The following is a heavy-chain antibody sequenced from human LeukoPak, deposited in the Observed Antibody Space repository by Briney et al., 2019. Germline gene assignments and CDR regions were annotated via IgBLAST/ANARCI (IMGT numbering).Heavy chain of an antibody. D-gene: IGHD3-22*01. V-gene: IGHV4-34*01. Sequence: SETLSLTCAVYGGSLSVYYWNWIRQPPGKGLEWIGEINHSGSTNYNPSLKSRVTISADTSKNQFSLKLSSVTAADTAVYYCARLYYYDSSGYYYWYYFDYWGQGTRVTVSS. CDR3: ARLYYYDSSGYYYWYYFDY. CDR1: GGSLSVYY. J-gene: IGHJ4*02. CDR2: INHSGST.